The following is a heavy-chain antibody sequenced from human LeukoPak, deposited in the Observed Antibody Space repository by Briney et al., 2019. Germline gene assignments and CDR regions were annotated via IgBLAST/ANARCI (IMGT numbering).Heavy chain of an antibody. V-gene: IGHV4-34*01. CDR1: GGSFSGYY. CDR2: INHSGST. CDR3: ARFPTTVTTDYYYGMDV. J-gene: IGHJ6*02. Sequence: SETLSLTCTVSGGSFSGYYWSWIRQPPGKGLEWIGEINHSGSTNYNPSLKSRVTISVDTSKNQFSLKLSSVTAADTAVYYCARFPTTVTTDYYYGMDVWGQGTTVTVSS. D-gene: IGHD4-17*01.